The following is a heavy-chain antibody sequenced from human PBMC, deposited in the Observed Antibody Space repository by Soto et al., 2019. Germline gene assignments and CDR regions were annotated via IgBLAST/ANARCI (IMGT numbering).Heavy chain of an antibody. CDR2: INHSGST. CDR1: GGSFSGYY. V-gene: IGHV4-34*01. CDR3: ARNRGLSYSSGYYHIKEFDY. D-gene: IGHD3-22*01. Sequence: SETLSLTCAVYGGSFSGYYWSWIRQPPGKGLEWIGEINHSGSTNYNPSLKSRVTISIDTSKNQFSLKLSSVTAADTAVYYCARNRGLSYSSGYYHIKEFDYWGQGTLVTVSS. J-gene: IGHJ4*02.